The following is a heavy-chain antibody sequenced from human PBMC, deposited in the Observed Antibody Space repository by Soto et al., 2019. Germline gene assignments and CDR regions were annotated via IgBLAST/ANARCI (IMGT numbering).Heavy chain of an antibody. D-gene: IGHD4-17*01. CDR1: GFTFRSYV. V-gene: IGHV3-23*01. CDR3: AKPPTTKTTYNWYLDL. Sequence: EVQLLESGGGLIQPGGSLRLSCEASGFTFRSYVMAWVRQAPGKGLEWVSGISGSGDMTFYADSVKGRFTVSRDNSKNTLYLQMNSLRAEDTAVYYCAKPPTTKTTYNWYLDLWGRGTLVTVSS. J-gene: IGHJ2*01. CDR2: ISGSGDMT.